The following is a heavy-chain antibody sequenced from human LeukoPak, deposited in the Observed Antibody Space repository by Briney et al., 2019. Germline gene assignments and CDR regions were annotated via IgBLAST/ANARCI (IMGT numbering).Heavy chain of an antibody. J-gene: IGHJ3*02. D-gene: IGHD2-2*01. CDR2: ISGSGHRT. V-gene: IGHV3-23*01. CDR1: GSAFPNYA. CDR3: ARDLGGYCSSTSCSPDAFDI. Sequence: PGGSLRLSCAASGSAFPNYAMNWVRQAPGKGLEWVSGISGSGHRTYDADSVKGRFTISRDNAKNSLYLQMNSLRAEDTAVYYCARDLGGYCSSTSCSPDAFDIWGQGAMVTVSS.